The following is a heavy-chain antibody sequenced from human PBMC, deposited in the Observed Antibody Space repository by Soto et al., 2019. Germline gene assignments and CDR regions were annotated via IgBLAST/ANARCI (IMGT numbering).Heavy chain of an antibody. Sequence: SVKVSCKASGGTFSSYTISWVRQAPGQGLEWMGRIIPILGIANYAQKFQGRVTITADKSTSTAYMELSSLRSEDTAVYYCALILSDILTVYPQTSEAFDIGGQGTMVTVS. D-gene: IGHD3-9*01. CDR1: GGTFSSYT. V-gene: IGHV1-69*02. CDR2: IIPILGIA. J-gene: IGHJ3*02. CDR3: ALILSDILTVYPQTSEAFDI.